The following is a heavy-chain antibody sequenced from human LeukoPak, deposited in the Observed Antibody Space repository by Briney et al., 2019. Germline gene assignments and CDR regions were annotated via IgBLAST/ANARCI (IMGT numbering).Heavy chain of an antibody. CDR1: GFTFDDYA. CDR2: ISWDGGST. Sequence: GGSLRLSXAASGFTFDDYAMHWVRQAPGKGPEWVSLISWDGGSTYYADSVKGRFTISRDNSKNSLYLQMNSLRAEDTALYYCAKDRRPYYDFWSGYYQIDYWGQGTLVTVSS. CDR3: AKDRRPYYDFWSGYYQIDY. D-gene: IGHD3-3*01. V-gene: IGHV3-43D*03. J-gene: IGHJ4*02.